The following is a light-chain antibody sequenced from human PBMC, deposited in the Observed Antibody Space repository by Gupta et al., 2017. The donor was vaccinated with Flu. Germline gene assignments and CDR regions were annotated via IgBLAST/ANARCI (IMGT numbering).Light chain of an antibody. J-gene: IGLJ1*01. CDR3: SSYTSSYTYV. Sequence: SSDGGSYHRVSWYQQPPGTAPKLRIYEVTNRPSGVPDRFSGSKSGNTASLTISGLQAKDEADYYCSSYTSSYTYVFGTGTKVTVL. CDR2: EVT. V-gene: IGLV2-18*02. CDR1: SSDGGSYHR.